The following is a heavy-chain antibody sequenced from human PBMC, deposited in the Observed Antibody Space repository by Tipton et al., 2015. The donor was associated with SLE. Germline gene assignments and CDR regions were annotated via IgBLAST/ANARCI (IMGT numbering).Heavy chain of an antibody. J-gene: IGHJ4*02. CDR1: GFIFSDYW. Sequence: GSLRLSCAASGFIFSDYWMHWVRQAPGKGLEWVANIKEDGSEKQYVDAVKGRFTISRDSAENSLYLQMNSLRIEDTALYYCARGGRDSSWYWRQWGQGTLVTVSS. D-gene: IGHD6-13*01. CDR3: ARGGRDSSWYWRQ. V-gene: IGHV3-7*01. CDR2: IKEDGSEK.